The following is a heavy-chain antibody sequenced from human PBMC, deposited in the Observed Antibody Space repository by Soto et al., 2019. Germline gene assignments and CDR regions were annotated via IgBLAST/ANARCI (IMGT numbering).Heavy chain of an antibody. CDR1: GFTFSSYS. Sequence: PGGSLRLSCAASGFTFSSYSMNWVRQAPGKGLEWVSSISSSSSYIYYADSVKGRFTISRDNAKNSLYLQMNSLRAEDTAVYYCARDPDSSGWYSVAFDIWGQGTMVTVSS. D-gene: IGHD6-19*01. V-gene: IGHV3-21*01. CDR3: ARDPDSSGWYSVAFDI. J-gene: IGHJ3*02. CDR2: ISSSSSYI.